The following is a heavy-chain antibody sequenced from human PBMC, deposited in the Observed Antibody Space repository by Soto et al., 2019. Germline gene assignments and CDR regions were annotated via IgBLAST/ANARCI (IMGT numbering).Heavy chain of an antibody. Sequence: PGGSLRLSCAASGFTFNSYGMHWVRQGPGNGLEWVAFISYDSTKTYHADSVKGRFTISRDNSNSALYVQMNSLTGEDTAVYYCARTRSAWSDFHYYSLDVWGQGTTVTVSS. CDR2: ISYDSTKT. J-gene: IGHJ6*02. V-gene: IGHV3-30*03. D-gene: IGHD1-26*01. CDR1: GFTFNSYG. CDR3: ARTRSAWSDFHYYSLDV.